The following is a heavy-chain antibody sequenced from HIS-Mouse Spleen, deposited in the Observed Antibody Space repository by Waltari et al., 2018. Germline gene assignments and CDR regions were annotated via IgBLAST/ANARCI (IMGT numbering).Heavy chain of an antibody. CDR2: VSAYNGNT. J-gene: IGHJ3*02. CDR3: AREIYGDYAHDAFDI. Sequence: QVQLVQSGAEVKKPGASVKVSCKASGYTFTSYGISWVRQAPGQGLEWMGWVSAYNGNTNYAKKLQGRVTMTTDTSTSTAYMELRSLRSDDTAVYYCAREIYGDYAHDAFDIWGQGTMVTVSS. D-gene: IGHD4-17*01. CDR1: GYTFTSYG. V-gene: IGHV1-18*01.